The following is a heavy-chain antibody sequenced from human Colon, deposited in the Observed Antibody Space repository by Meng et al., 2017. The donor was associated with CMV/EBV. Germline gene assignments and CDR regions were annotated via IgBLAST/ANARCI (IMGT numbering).Heavy chain of an antibody. CDR1: GFPFSDYS. D-gene: IGHD3-10*01. V-gene: IGHV3-48*04. J-gene: IGHJ3*02. CDR2: IRAGAI. Sequence: GESLKISCAASGFPFSDYSMNWVRQAPGKGLEWVSYIRAGAIYYADSVKGRFTISRDDARNSLYLQMNSLRAEDTAVYYCARHGRGVDAFDIWGQGTMVTVSS. CDR3: ARHGRGVDAFDI.